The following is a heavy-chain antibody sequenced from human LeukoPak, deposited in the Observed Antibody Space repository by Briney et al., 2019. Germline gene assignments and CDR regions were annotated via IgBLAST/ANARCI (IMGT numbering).Heavy chain of an antibody. CDR3: AKDIFGGDYGDYVFVY. V-gene: IGHV3-30*18. J-gene: IGHJ4*02. D-gene: IGHD4-17*01. Sequence: GGSLRLSCAASGFTFSNYGMHWVRQAPGKGLEWVAVISYDGSNKYYADSVKGRFTISRDNSKKTLYLQMNSLRAEDTAVYYCAKDIFGGDYGDYVFVYWGQGTLVTVSS. CDR2: ISYDGSNK. CDR1: GFTFSNYG.